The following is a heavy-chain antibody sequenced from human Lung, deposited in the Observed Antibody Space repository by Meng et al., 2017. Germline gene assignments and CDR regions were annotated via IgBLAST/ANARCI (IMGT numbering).Heavy chain of an antibody. CDR2: IDNSEST. J-gene: IGHJ2*01. CDR1: GGSISSSNYY. CDR3: ARGQKGYFDL. V-gene: IGHV4-30-4*01. Sequence: QVHLRDSGPGLVKPSQALSLPCTGSGGSISSSNYYWSWIRQPPGKGLEWSGHIDNSESTYYNPSLKSRITISVDTSKNQFSLKLSSVTAADTAVYYCARGQKGYFDLWGRGTLVTVSS.